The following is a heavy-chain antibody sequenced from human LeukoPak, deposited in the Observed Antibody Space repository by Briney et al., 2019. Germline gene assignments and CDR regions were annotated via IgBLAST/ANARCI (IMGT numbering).Heavy chain of an antibody. D-gene: IGHD2-8*01. Sequence: PGGSLRLSCAASGFTFSSYAMHWVRQAPGKGLEWVAVISYDGSNKYYADSVKGRFTISRDNSKNTLYLQMNSLRADDTAVYYCASCHCTNGVCYGECEYFQHWGQGTLVTVSS. V-gene: IGHV3-30-3*01. J-gene: IGHJ1*01. CDR2: ISYDGSNK. CDR3: ASCHCTNGVCYGECEYFQH. CDR1: GFTFSSYA.